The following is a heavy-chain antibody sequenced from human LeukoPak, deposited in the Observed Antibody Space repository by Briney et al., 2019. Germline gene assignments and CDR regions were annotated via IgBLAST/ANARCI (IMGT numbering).Heavy chain of an antibody. CDR2: ISSSGSTI. Sequence: GGSLRLSCAASGLTLSSYEMNWVRQARGKGLEWVSYISSSGSTIYYADSVKGRFTISRDNAKNSLYLQMNSLRAEDTAVYYCAELGITMIGGVWGKGTTVTISS. CDR1: GLTLSSYE. V-gene: IGHV3-48*03. CDR3: AELGITMIGGV. J-gene: IGHJ6*04. D-gene: IGHD3-10*02.